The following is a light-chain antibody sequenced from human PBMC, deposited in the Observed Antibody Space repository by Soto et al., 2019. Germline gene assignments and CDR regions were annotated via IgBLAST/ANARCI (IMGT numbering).Light chain of an antibody. CDR3: TSSTSSSTLPYV. Sequence: QSALTQPASVSGSPGQSITISCTGTSSDVGAYNYVSWYQQHPGKAPKLMIYDVTDRPSGVSNRFSGSKSGNTASLTISGLQPEDEADYLCTSSTSSSTLPYVFGTETKLTVL. J-gene: IGLJ1*01. CDR1: SSDVGAYNY. V-gene: IGLV2-14*01. CDR2: DVT.